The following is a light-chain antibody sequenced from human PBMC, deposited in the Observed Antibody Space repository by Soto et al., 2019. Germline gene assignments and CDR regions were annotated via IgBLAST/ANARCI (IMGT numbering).Light chain of an antibody. CDR3: QQYNSYSPYT. J-gene: IGKJ2*01. CDR1: QSISSW. Sequence: DIQMTLSPSTLCASVGDRVTITCRASQSISSWLAWYQQKPGKAPKLLIYDASSLESGVPSRFSGSGSGTEFTLTISSLQPDDFATYYCQQYNSYSPYTFGQGTKLEIK. CDR2: DAS. V-gene: IGKV1-5*01.